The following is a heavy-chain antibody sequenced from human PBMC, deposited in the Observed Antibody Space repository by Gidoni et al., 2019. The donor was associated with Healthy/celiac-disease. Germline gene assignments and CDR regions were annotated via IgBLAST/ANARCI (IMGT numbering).Heavy chain of an antibody. CDR3: ARQGETGYLFGVVKRADAFDI. J-gene: IGHJ3*02. D-gene: IGHD3-3*01. Sequence: QVQLQESGPGLVKPSQTLSLPCTFPGGSISSGGYYWSWIRQHPGKGLEWIGYIYYSGSTYYNPSLKSRVTISVDTSKNQFSLKLSSVTAADTAVYYCARQGETGYLFGVVKRADAFDIWGQGTMVTVSS. CDR1: GGSISSGGYY. CDR2: IYYSGST. V-gene: IGHV4-31*03.